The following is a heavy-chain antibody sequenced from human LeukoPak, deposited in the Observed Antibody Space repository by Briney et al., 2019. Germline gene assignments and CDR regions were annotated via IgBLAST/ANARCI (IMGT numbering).Heavy chain of an antibody. V-gene: IGHV4-39*07. CDR2: IYYSGST. CDR3: ARGIRGDYMGIDYFDY. J-gene: IGHJ4*02. CDR1: GGSISSSSYY. D-gene: IGHD4-17*01. Sequence: PSETLSLTCTVSGGSISSSSYYWGWIRQPPGKGLEWIGSIYYSGSTYYNPSLKSRVTISVDTSKNQFSLKLSSVTAADTAVYYCARGIRGDYMGIDYFDYWGQGTLVTVSS.